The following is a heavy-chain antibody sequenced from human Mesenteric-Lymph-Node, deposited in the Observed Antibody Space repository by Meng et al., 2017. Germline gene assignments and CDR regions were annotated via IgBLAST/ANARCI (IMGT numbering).Heavy chain of an antibody. CDR1: AYYVTIDFC. Sequence: QVHLQDPGPGPACASQSLSRTFTGSAYYVTIDFCWSWIRQSPRKGLEFIVYLYDNGNNDYNPSLNSRASISIDTYKNHFSLKLYSVTAADAAVYYCARMVRSGPFDYWGQGTLVTVSS. CDR3: ARMVRSGPFDY. D-gene: IGHD6-19*01. J-gene: IGHJ4*02. CDR2: LYDNGNN. V-gene: IGHV4-61*03.